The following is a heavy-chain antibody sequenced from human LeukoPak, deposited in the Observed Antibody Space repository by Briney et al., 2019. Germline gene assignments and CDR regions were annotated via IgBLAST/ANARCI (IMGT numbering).Heavy chain of an antibody. CDR2: INPSGGST. CDR1: GYTFTSYY. V-gene: IGHV1-46*01. Sequence: GASVKVSCKASGYTFTSYYMHWVRQAPGQGLEWMGIINPSGGSTSYAQKFQGRVTMTGDTSTSTVYMELSSLRSEDTAVYYCARDHCSSTSCCNFDYWGQGTLVTVSS. CDR3: ARDHCSSTSCCNFDY. J-gene: IGHJ4*02. D-gene: IGHD2-2*01.